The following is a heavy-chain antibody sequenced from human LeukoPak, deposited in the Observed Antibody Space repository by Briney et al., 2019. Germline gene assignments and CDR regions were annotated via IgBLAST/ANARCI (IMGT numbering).Heavy chain of an antibody. CDR1: GGSVSSGSHY. Sequence: SETLSLTCTVSGGSVSSGSHYWSWIRQPPGKGLEWIGYIYYSGSTNYNPSLESRVAISVDTPKSQFSLNLSSVTAADTAVYYCARMVSGYYELDCWGQGTLVTVSS. CDR2: IYYSGST. J-gene: IGHJ4*02. V-gene: IGHV4-61*01. D-gene: IGHD3-22*01. CDR3: ARMVSGYYELDC.